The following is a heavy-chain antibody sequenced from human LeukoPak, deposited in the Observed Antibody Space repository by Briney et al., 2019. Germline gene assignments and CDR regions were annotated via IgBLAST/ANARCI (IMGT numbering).Heavy chain of an antibody. CDR3: VRDHHRRLYDSQAGDTFDI. CDR1: GFTFSSYS. CDR2: ISSSSSTI. Sequence: GGSLRLSCAASGFTFSSYSMNWVRQAPGKGLEWVSYISSSSSTIYYADSVKGRFTISRDNAKNSLYLQMNSLRAEDTAVYYCVRDHHRRLYDSQAGDTFDIWGRGTMVTVSS. V-gene: IGHV3-48*01. D-gene: IGHD5/OR15-5a*01. J-gene: IGHJ3*02.